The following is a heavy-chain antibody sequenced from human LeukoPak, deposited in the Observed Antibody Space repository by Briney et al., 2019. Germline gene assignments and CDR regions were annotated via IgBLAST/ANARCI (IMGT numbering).Heavy chain of an antibody. CDR1: GFTFSSYS. CDR3: AKEAVAGRGYFGY. J-gene: IGHJ4*02. V-gene: IGHV3-48*01. Sequence: GGSLRLSCAASGFTFSSYSMNWVRQAPGKGLEWVSYISSSSSTIYYADSVKGRFTISRDNSKNTLYLQMNSLRAEDTAVYYCAKEAVAGRGYFGYWGQGTLVTVSS. CDR2: ISSSSSTI. D-gene: IGHD6-19*01.